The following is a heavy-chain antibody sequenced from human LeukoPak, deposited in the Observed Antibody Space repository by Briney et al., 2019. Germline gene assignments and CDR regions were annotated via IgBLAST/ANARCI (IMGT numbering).Heavy chain of an antibody. J-gene: IGHJ4*02. Sequence: GGSLRLSCTTSGFTFNNAWMSWVRQAPGKGLEWVGRIKSKTDGGTTDYAAPVKGRFTISRDDSKNTLYLKMNSLKTDDTAVYYCTTIWPDYWGQGTLVTVSS. V-gene: IGHV3-15*01. CDR3: TTIWPDY. D-gene: IGHD3-16*01. CDR1: GFTFNNAW. CDR2: IKSKTDGGTT.